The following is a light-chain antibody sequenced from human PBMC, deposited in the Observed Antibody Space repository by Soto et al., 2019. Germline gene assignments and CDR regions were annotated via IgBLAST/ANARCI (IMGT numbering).Light chain of an antibody. V-gene: IGKV3-15*01. CDR2: GAS. Sequence: EIGMTQSPATLSVAPGERATLSCRASQRVSNNLAWYQQQPGQAPRLLIYGASTRATDIPAKFSGSGSGTEFSLTISSLQSEDFALYYCQQYNSWPLTFGGGTQVEI. J-gene: IGKJ4*01. CDR3: QQYNSWPLT. CDR1: QRVSNN.